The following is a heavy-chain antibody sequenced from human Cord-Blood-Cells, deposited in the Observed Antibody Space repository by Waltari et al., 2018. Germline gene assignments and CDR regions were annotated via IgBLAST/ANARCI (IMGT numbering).Heavy chain of an antibody. Sequence: YCAASGFTFSSYGMHWVRQAPGKGLEWVAVISYDGSNKYYADSVKGRFTISRDNSKNTLYLQMNSLRAEDTAVYYCANDVGRHYDFWSGYYYYYYGMDVWGQGTTVTVSS. V-gene: IGHV3-30*18. CDR2: ISYDGSNK. CDR1: GFTFSSYG. J-gene: IGHJ6*02. CDR3: ANDVGRHYDFWSGYYYYYYGMDV. D-gene: IGHD3-3*01.